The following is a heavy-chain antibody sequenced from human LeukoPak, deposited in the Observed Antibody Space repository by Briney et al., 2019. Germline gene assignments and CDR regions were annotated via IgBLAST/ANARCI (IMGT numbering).Heavy chain of an antibody. J-gene: IGHJ4*02. D-gene: IGHD3-10*01. V-gene: IGHV4-59*12. CDR1: DDSISSYY. CDR2: IYYSGST. CDR3: ARDGELLWFGELLYRSPYYFDY. Sequence: SETLSLTCTVSDDSISSYYWSWVRQPPGKGLEWIGSIYYSGSTYYNPSLKSRVTISVDTSKNQFSLKLSSVTAADTAVYYCARDGELLWFGELLYRSPYYFDYWGQGTLVTVSS.